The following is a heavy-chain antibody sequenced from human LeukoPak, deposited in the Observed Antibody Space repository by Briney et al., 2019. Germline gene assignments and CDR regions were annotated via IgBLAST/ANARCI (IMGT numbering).Heavy chain of an antibody. CDR1: GFTFSSYA. V-gene: IGHV3-23*01. D-gene: IGHD2-21*02. Sequence: GGSLRLSCAASGFTFSSYAMSWVRQAPGKGLEWVSAISGSGGSTYYADSVKGRFTISRDNSKNTLYLQMNSLRAEDTAVYYCAKAGYAYCGGDCSIYFDYWGQGTLVTVSS. J-gene: IGHJ4*02. CDR2: ISGSGGST. CDR3: AKAGYAYCGGDCSIYFDY.